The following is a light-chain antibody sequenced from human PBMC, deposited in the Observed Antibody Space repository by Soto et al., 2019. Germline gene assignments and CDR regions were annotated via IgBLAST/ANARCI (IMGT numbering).Light chain of an antibody. V-gene: IGLV2-14*01. CDR2: EVS. CDR3: SSYSISTAYL. CDR1: SSDVGGYDY. Sequence: QSALAQPASVSGSPGQSITISCTGTSSDVGGYDYVSWYQLHPGMAPKLMVFEVSNRPSGVSYRFSGSKSGNTASLTISGLQAEDEADYFCSSYSISTAYLFGTGTKVTVL. J-gene: IGLJ1*01.